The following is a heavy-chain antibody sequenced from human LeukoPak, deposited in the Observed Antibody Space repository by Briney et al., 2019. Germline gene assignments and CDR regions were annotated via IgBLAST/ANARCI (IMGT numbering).Heavy chain of an antibody. V-gene: IGHV3-74*01. Sequence: GGSLRLSCAASGFTLSSYWMHWVRHAPGKGLVWVSRINSDGSSTTYADSVKGRFTISRDNAKNTLYLQMSSLRAEDTAVYYCARGAWGSHDYWGQGTLVTVSS. CDR2: INSDGSST. CDR1: GFTLSSYW. D-gene: IGHD7-27*01. J-gene: IGHJ4*02. CDR3: ARGAWGSHDY.